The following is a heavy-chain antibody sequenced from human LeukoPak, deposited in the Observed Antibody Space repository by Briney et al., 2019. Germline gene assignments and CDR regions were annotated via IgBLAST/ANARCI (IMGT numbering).Heavy chain of an antibody. Sequence: SETLPLTCAVYGVSFSDHYWTWIRQPPGKGLEWIGEINHGGSTNYNPSLKSRVIISVDTSKNQISLKLISVTAADTAVYYCARRLFQLSRYAFDIWGQGTMVTVSS. D-gene: IGHD3-22*01. CDR1: GVSFSDHY. CDR2: INHGGST. CDR3: ARRLFQLSRYAFDI. V-gene: IGHV4-34*01. J-gene: IGHJ3*02.